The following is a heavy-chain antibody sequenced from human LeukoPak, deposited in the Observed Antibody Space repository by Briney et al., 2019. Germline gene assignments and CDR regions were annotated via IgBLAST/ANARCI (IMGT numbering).Heavy chain of an antibody. V-gene: IGHV3-15*01. J-gene: IGHJ4*02. D-gene: IGHD3-3*01. CDR3: TRRSIFGVVIHDY. Sequence: GGSLRLSCAASGFTFSNAWMSWVRQAPGKGLEWVGRIKSKTDGGTTDYAAPVKGRFTISRDDSKNTLYLQMNSLETEDTAVYYCTRRSIFGVVIHDYWGQGTLVTVSS. CDR1: GFTFSNAW. CDR2: IKSKTDGGTT.